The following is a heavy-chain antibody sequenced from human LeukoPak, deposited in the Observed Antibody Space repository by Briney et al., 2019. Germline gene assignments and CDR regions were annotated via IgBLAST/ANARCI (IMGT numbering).Heavy chain of an antibody. CDR3: ARVHSSGWSRIFDS. Sequence: PSETLSLTCTVSGASVSSGYWSWIRQPPGKGFELIGYMYYRDSSNYNPSLKSRVTISIDTSKNQFSLKLSSVTAADTAVYYCARVHSSGWSRIFDSWGQGTLVTVSS. CDR2: MYYRDSS. CDR1: GASVSSGY. V-gene: IGHV4-59*02. D-gene: IGHD6-19*01. J-gene: IGHJ4*02.